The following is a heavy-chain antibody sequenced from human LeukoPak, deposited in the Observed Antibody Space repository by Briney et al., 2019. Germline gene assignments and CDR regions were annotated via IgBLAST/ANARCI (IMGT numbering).Heavy chain of an antibody. CDR2: ISGSGGST. D-gene: IGHD3-10*01. CDR3: AKEYDSGGYGAYFDY. CDR1: GFTFSSYA. V-gene: IGHV3-23*01. J-gene: IGHJ4*02. Sequence: GGSLRLSCAASGFTFSSYAMSWVRQAPGKGLEWVSAISGSGGSTYYADSVKGRFTISRDNSKNTLDLQMNSLGPEDTAVYHCAKEYDSGGYGAYFDYWGQGTLVTVSS.